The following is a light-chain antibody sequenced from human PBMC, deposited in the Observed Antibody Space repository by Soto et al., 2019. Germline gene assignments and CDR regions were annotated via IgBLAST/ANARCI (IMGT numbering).Light chain of an antibody. V-gene: IGLV1-40*01. CDR1: SSNIGAGYP. CDR2: G. CDR3: QSYDSSLRRRWV. J-gene: IGLJ3*02. Sequence: QSVLTQPPSVSGAPGQRVTISCTGSSSNIGAGYPVHWYQQLPGTAPKLLVAGNRPSGVPDRFSVSKSGASASLAITGLQADDEADYYCQSYDSSLRRRWVFGGGTKLTVL.